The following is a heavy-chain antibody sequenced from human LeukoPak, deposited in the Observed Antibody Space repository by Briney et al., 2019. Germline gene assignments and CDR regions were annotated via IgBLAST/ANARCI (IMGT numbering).Heavy chain of an antibody. V-gene: IGHV4-59*11. CDR1: GGSISSHY. D-gene: IGHD6-13*01. CDR2: IHYSGST. J-gene: IGHJ4*02. Sequence: PSETLSLTCTVSGGSISSHYWSWIRQPPGKGLEWIGYIHYSGSTNYNPSLKSRVTISVDTSKNQFSLKLSSVTAADTAVYYCARGAGADYWGQGTLVTVSS. CDR3: ARGAGADY.